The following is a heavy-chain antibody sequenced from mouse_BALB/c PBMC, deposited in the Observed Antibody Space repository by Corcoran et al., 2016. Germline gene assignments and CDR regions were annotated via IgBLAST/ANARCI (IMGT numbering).Heavy chain of an antibody. J-gene: IGHJ2*01. CDR3: ARSYYGYPFDY. CDR1: GYTFTNYV. V-gene: IGHV1S136*01. CDR2: INPYNDGT. D-gene: IGHD2-3*01. Sequence: EVQLQQSGPELVKPGASVKISCKASGYTFTNYVMHWVKQKPGQGLEWIGYINPYNDGTKYNEKFKGKDTLTSDKSSSTTYMELSSRTSEDSAVYYCARSYYGYPFDYWGQGTLLTVSS.